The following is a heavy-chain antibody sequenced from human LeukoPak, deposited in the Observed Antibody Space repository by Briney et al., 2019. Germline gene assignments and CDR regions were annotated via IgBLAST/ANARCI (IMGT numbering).Heavy chain of an antibody. D-gene: IGHD1-1*01. CDR1: GGSISSYY. J-gene: IGHJ4*02. Sequence: PSETLSLTCTVSGGSISSYYWSWIRQPAGKGLEWIGRIYTSGSTNYNPSLKSRVTMSVDTSKNQFSLKLSSVTAADTAVYYCARTTGTKRANDFDYWGQGTLVTVSS. V-gene: IGHV4-4*07. CDR2: IYTSGST. CDR3: ARTTGTKRANDFDY.